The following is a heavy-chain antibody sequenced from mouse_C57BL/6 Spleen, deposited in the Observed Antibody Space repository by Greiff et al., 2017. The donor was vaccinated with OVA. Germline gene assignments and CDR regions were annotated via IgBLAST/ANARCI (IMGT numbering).Heavy chain of an antibody. CDR3: AKSLGGYFDV. J-gene: IGHJ1*03. V-gene: IGHV5-4*01. Sequence: EVQRVESGGGLVKPGGSLKLSCAASGFTFSSYAMSWVRQTPEKRLEWVATISDGGSYTYYPDNVKGRFTISRDNAKNTLYLQMSHLKSEDTALYYCAKSLGGYFDVWGTGTTVTVSS. CDR2: ISDGGSYT. D-gene: IGHD3-3*01. CDR1: GFTFSSYA.